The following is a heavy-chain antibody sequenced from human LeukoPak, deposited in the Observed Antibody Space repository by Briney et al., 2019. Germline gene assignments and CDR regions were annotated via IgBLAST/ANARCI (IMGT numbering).Heavy chain of an antibody. Sequence: GGSLRLSCAVSGFTFGSYWMSWVRQAPGKGVEWVANIKQDGSEKYYVDSVKGRFTISRDNAKNSLYLQMNSLRAEDTDVYYCARKRYSTTDYWGQGTLVTVSS. V-gene: IGHV3-7*01. D-gene: IGHD5-18*01. CDR1: GFTFGSYW. CDR2: IKQDGSEK. J-gene: IGHJ4*02. CDR3: ARKRYSTTDY.